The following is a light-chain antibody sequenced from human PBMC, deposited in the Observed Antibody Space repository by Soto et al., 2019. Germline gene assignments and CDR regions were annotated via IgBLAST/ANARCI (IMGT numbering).Light chain of an antibody. CDR2: DVS. CDR3: YSYTTSSTYV. J-gene: IGLJ1*01. V-gene: IGLV2-14*01. CDR1: SSDVGGYNY. Sequence: QCALTQPASVSGSPGQSITISCSGTSSDVGGYNYVSWYQQHPGKAPQVMIYDVSNRPSGDSNRFSGSKSGNTASLTISGLQAEDEANYYCYSYTTSSTYVFGTGTKVTVL.